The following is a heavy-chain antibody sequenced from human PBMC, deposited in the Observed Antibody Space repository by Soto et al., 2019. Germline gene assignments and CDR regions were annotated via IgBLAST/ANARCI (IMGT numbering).Heavy chain of an antibody. Sequence: QVQLVQSGAEVKKPGASVKVSCKASGYTFTSYAMHWVRQAPGQRLEWMGWINAGNGNTKYSPQFQGRVTITWDTCASTAEMELSSMSCEDTAVYYCASLRAEGGWYGYWGQGTLVAVSS. D-gene: IGHD6-19*01. J-gene: IGHJ4*02. CDR1: GYTFTSYA. CDR2: INAGNGNT. V-gene: IGHV1-3*01. CDR3: ASLRAEGGWYGY.